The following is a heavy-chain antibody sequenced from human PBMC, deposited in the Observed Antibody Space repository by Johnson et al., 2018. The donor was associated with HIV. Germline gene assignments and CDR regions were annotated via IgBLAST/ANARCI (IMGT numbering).Heavy chain of an antibody. V-gene: IGHV3-33*06. J-gene: IGHJ3*02. CDR2: IWYDGSNK. CDR3: AKELADSSGYYADAFDI. CDR1: GFTFSSYG. D-gene: IGHD3-22*01. Sequence: QVQLVESGGGVVQPGRSLRLSCAASGFTFSSYGMHLVRQAPGKGLEWVAVIWYDGSNKYYADSVKGRFTISRDNSKNTLYLQMNSLRAEDTAVYYCAKELADSSGYYADAFDIWGQGTMVTVSS.